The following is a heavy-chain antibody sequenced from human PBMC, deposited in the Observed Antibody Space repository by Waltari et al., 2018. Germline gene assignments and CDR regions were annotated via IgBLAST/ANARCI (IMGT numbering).Heavy chain of an antibody. D-gene: IGHD6-13*01. CDR2: VHGSGTT. Sequence: QVRLQESGPGLVKTSETLSLICSVSGDSITHYFWRWFRQSAGKGLEWIGRVHGSGTTDYNASLTSRLIMSVDTSKNEISLRLASVTAADTAVYYCTRDRLAGDGFDPWGQGTLVTVSS. J-gene: IGHJ5*02. CDR3: TRDRLAGDGFDP. CDR1: GDSITHYF. V-gene: IGHV4-4*07.